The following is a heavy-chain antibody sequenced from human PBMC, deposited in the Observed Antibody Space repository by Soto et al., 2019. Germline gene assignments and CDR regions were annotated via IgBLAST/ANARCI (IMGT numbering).Heavy chain of an antibody. CDR2: IYYSGST. V-gene: IGHV4-61*01. CDR3: ARVGDYYYYGMDV. J-gene: IGHJ6*02. CDR1: GVSVSSGSYY. Sequence: SETLSLTCTVSGVSVSSGSYYWSWIRQPPGKGLEWIGYIYYSGSTNYNPSLKSRVTISVDTSKNQFSLKLSSVTAADTAVYYCARVGDYYYYGMDVWGQGTTVTVSS.